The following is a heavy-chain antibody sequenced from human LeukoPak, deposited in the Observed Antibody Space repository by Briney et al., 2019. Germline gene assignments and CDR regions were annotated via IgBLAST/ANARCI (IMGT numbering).Heavy chain of an antibody. V-gene: IGHV5-51*01. D-gene: IGHD2-2*01. CDR3: ATPYPREYCSSTTCYFNY. CDR1: GYNFDTYW. J-gene: IGHJ4*02. CDR2: IYPGGSET. Sequence: GESLKISCEGSGYNFDTYWIAWVRQLPGKGLEWMGIIYPGGSETRYSPSFQGHVTISADKSISTAYLQWSSLKASDTAMYYCATPYPREYCSSTTCYFNYWGQGTLVTVSS.